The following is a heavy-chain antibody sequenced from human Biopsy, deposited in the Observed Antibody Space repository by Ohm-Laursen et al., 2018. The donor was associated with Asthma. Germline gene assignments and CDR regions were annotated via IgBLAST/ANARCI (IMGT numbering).Heavy chain of an antibody. CDR2: MYHSGSP. Sequence: SETLSLTCVVSGVSISGYFWGWIRQPPGKGMEWIGSMYHSGSPYYHPSLKSRATISVDTSKNQLSLKMSSVTAADTAVYFCVRHQYSSSWSTFDYWGQGALVTVSS. D-gene: IGHD3-22*01. CDR3: VRHQYSSSWSTFDY. J-gene: IGHJ4*02. V-gene: IGHV4-38-2*01. CDR1: GVSISGYF.